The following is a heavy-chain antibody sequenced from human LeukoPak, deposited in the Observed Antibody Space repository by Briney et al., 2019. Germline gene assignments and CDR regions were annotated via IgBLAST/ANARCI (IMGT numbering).Heavy chain of an antibody. D-gene: IGHD6-13*01. Sequence: SETLSLTCAVSGGSISSSNWWSWVRQPPGKGLEWIGEIYRSGSTNYNPSLKSRVTISVDTSKTQFSLKLSSVTAADTAVYYCARRIAAADAFDIWGQGTMVTVSS. V-gene: IGHV4-4*02. CDR2: IYRSGST. J-gene: IGHJ3*02. CDR1: GGSISSSNW. CDR3: ARRIAAADAFDI.